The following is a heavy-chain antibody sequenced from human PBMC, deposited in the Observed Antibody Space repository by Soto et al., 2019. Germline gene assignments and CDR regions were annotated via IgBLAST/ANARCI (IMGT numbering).Heavy chain of an antibody. CDR3: ARGRNLGYHYDILTGYYFWGTDAFDI. Sequence: QVQLVQSGAEVKKPGASVKVSCKASGYTFTSYDINWVRQATGQGLEWMGWMNPNSGNTGYAQKFQGRVTMTRNTSISTAYMELSSLRSEDTAVYYCARGRNLGYHYDILTGYYFWGTDAFDIWGQGTMVTVSS. CDR1: GYTFTSYD. J-gene: IGHJ3*02. D-gene: IGHD3-9*01. V-gene: IGHV1-8*01. CDR2: MNPNSGNT.